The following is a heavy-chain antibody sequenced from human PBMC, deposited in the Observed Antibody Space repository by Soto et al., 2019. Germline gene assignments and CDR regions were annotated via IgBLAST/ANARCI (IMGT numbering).Heavy chain of an antibody. D-gene: IGHD2-21*02. J-gene: IGHJ3*02. CDR2: ISGSGGST. Sequence: GGSLRLSCAASGFTFSSYAMSWVRQAPGKGLEWVSAISGSGGSTYYADSVKGRFTISRDNSKNTLYLQMNSLRAEDTAVYYCAKDLHYCGGDCYFRAFDIWGQGTMVTVSS. CDR1: GFTFSSYA. CDR3: AKDLHYCGGDCYFRAFDI. V-gene: IGHV3-23*01.